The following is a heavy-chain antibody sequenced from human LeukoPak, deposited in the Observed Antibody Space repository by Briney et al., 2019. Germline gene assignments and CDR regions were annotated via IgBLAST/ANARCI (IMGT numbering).Heavy chain of an antibody. CDR1: GFTFSSYG. D-gene: IGHD6-19*01. Sequence: GGSLRLSCAASGFTFSSYGMNWVRQAPGKGLEWVAFIRFDGRDKYYADSVKSRFTISRDNSKSTLDLQMNSLRAEDTAVYYCAKDRRPGVAGTVTTFQHWGQGTLVTVSS. CDR3: AKDRRPGVAGTVTTFQH. J-gene: IGHJ1*01. V-gene: IGHV3-30*02. CDR2: IRFDGRDK.